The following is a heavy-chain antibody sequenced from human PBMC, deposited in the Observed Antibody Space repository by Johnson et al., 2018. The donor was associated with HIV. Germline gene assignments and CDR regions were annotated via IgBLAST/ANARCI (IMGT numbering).Heavy chain of an antibody. CDR3: ARDRRHYSDSSGYESGAFDI. CDR1: GFTFSSYG. CDR2: IRFDGSNK. D-gene: IGHD3-22*01. J-gene: IGHJ3*02. V-gene: IGHV3-30*02. Sequence: QVQLVESGGGLVKPGGSLRLSCAASGFTFSSYGMHWVRQAPGKGLEWVAFIRFDGSNKYYVDSVKGRFTISRDKSKNTLYLQMNSLRAEDTALYYCARDRRHYSDSSGYESGAFDIWGQGTMVTVSS.